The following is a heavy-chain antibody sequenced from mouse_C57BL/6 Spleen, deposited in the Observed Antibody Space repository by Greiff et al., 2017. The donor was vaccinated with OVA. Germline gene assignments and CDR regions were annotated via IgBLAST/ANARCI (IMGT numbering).Heavy chain of an antibody. D-gene: IGHD2-3*01. V-gene: IGHV1-52*01. CDR2: IDPSDSET. J-gene: IGHJ1*03. CDR3: ARSTVTHWYFDV. CDR1: GYTFTSYW. Sequence: QVQLQQPGAELVRPGSSVKLSCKASGYTFTSYWMHWVKQRPIQGLEWIGNIDPSDSETHYNQKFKDKATLTVDKSSSTAYMQLSSLTSEDSAVYYCARSTVTHWYFDVWGTGTTVTVSS.